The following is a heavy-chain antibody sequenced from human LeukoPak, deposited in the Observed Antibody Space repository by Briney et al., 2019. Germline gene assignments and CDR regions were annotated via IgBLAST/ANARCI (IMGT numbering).Heavy chain of an antibody. CDR2: IWYDGGNK. J-gene: IGHJ6*02. V-gene: IGHV3-33*08. CDR1: GFTFSSYA. CDR3: ARDFLRDYYYYGMDV. D-gene: IGHD3-3*01. Sequence: PGGSLRLSCAASGFTFSSYAMSWVRQAPGKGLEWVAVIWYDGGNKYYADSVKGRFTISRDNSKNTLFLQMDSLRAEGTAVYYCARDFLRDYYYYGMDVWGQGTTVTVFS.